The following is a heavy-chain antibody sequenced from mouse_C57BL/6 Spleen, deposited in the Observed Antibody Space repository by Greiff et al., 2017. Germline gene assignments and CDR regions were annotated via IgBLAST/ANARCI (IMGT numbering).Heavy chain of an antibody. Sequence: LQPVAELVKPGASVKLSCQASGYTFTSYWMHWVMQRPGRGLEWIGRIDPNSGGTKYNEKFKSKATLTVDTPSSTAYMQLSSLTSEDSSVYDCESAVNTDVPYALDYGGQGTSDTASS. CDR1: GYTFTSYW. CDR2: IDPNSGGT. V-gene: IGHV1-72*01. D-gene: IGHD5-1-1*01. J-gene: IGHJ4*01. CDR3: ESAVNTDVPYALDY.